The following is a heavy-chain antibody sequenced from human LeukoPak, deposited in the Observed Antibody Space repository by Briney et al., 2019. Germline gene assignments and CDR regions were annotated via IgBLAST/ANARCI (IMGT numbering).Heavy chain of an antibody. Sequence: GGSLRLSCAASGFTFSSYSMYWVRQAPGKGLEYVSAISSDGGSTYYADSVEGRFTISRDNSKNTLYLQMGSLRAEDMAVYYCAKGAYYYYMDVWGKGTTVTVSS. CDR1: GFTFSSYS. D-gene: IGHD3-16*01. V-gene: IGHV3-64*02. CDR2: ISSDGGST. J-gene: IGHJ6*03. CDR3: AKGAYYYYMDV.